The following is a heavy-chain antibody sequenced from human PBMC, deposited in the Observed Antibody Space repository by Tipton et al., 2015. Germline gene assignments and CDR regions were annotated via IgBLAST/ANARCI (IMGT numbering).Heavy chain of an antibody. CDR2: ISGSGSGT. J-gene: IGHJ4*02. CDR3: AKGSNYYGSGSHLDY. Sequence: SLRLSCAASGFTFSSYAMNWVRQAPGKGLEWVSGISGSGSGTYYADSVKGRFTISRDNSKNTLSLQMNSLRAEDTAVYYCAKGSNYYGSGSHLDYWGQGTLVTVSS. D-gene: IGHD3-10*01. V-gene: IGHV3-23*01. CDR1: GFTFSSYA.